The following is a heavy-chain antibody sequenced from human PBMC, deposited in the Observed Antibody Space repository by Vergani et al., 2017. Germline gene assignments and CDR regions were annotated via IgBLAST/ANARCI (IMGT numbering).Heavy chain of an antibody. J-gene: IGHJ4*02. CDR3: ANPSSGNFDY. V-gene: IGHV3-30*02. Sequence: QVQLVESGGGVVQPGGSLRLSCAASGFTFSSYGMHWVRQAPGKGLEWVAFIRYDGSNKYYADSVKGRFTISRDNSKNKLYLQMNSLRAEDTAVYYCANPSSGNFDYWGQGTLVTVSS. D-gene: IGHD3-22*01. CDR2: IRYDGSNK. CDR1: GFTFSSYG.